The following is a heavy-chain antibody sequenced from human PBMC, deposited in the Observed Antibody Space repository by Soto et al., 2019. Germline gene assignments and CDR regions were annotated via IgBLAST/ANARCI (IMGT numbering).Heavy chain of an antibody. CDR2: ISSSSSYI. V-gene: IGHV3-21*01. D-gene: IGHD1-26*01. CDR1: GFTFSSYS. J-gene: IGHJ5*02. CDR3: ARDEWEQTGFDP. Sequence: GGSLRLSCAASGFTFSSYSMNWVRQAPGKGLGWVSSISSSSSYIYYADSVKGRFTISRDNAKNSLYLQMNSLRAEDTAVYYCARDEWEQTGFDPWGQGTLVTVSS.